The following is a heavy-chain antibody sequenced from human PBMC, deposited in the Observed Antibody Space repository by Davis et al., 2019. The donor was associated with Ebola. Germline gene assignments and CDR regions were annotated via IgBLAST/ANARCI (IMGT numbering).Heavy chain of an antibody. D-gene: IGHD3-10*01. Sequence: SVKVSCKASGGTFSRYAISWVRQAPGQGLEWMGGIIPIFGTANYAQKFQGRVTITADKSTSTAYMELSSLRSEDTAVYYCATDRYGENNYYGMDVWGQGTTVTVSS. CDR2: IIPIFGTA. J-gene: IGHJ6*02. V-gene: IGHV1-69*06. CDR3: ATDRYGENNYYGMDV. CDR1: GGTFSRYA.